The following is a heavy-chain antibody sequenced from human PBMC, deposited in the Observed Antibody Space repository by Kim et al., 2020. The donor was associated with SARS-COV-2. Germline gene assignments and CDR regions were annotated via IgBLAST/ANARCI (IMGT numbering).Heavy chain of an antibody. D-gene: IGHD3-3*01. CDR1: GFTFSSYS. CDR3: ARGGPGFWSGYHLDY. Sequence: GGSLRLSCAASGFTFSSYSMNWVRQAPGKGLEWVSYISSSSSTIYYADSVKGRFTISRDNAKNSLYLQMNSLRDEDTAVYYCARGGPGFWSGYHLDYWGQGTLVTVSS. J-gene: IGHJ4*02. V-gene: IGHV3-48*02. CDR2: ISSSSSTI.